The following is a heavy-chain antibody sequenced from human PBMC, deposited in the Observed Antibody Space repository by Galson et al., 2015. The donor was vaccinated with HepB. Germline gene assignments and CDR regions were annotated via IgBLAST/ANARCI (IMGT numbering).Heavy chain of an antibody. CDR1: GFTFSDHC. V-gene: IGHV3-7*04. Sequence: SLRLSCAASGFTFSDHCMSWVRQAPGKGLEWVANIKQDGSEKYYVDSVKGRFTIARDNAYNSLYLQMNSLRAEDTALYYCVRGGLGSGYYPFDSWGQGTLVTVSS. CDR3: VRGGLGSGYYPFDS. D-gene: IGHD3-22*01. J-gene: IGHJ4*02. CDR2: IKQDGSEK.